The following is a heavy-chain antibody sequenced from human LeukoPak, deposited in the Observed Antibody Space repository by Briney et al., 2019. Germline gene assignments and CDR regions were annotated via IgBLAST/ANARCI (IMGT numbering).Heavy chain of an antibody. J-gene: IGHJ4*02. V-gene: IGHV1-69*01. D-gene: IGHD1-26*01. CDR3: ARAIVGATWDFDY. Sequence: SVTVSCKASGGTFSSYAISWVRQAPGQGLEWMGGIIPIFGTANYAQKFQGRVTITADESTSTAYMELSSLRSEDTAVYYCARAIVGATWDFDYWGQGTLVTVSS. CDR2: IIPIFGTA. CDR1: GGTFSSYA.